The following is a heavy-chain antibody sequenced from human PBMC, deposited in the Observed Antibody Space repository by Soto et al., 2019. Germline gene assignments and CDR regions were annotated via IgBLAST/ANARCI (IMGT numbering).Heavy chain of an antibody. CDR3: ARMGIPHYFDY. CDR2: IYYSGST. V-gene: IGHV4-59*01. CDR1: GGSISSYY. D-gene: IGHD7-27*01. Sequence: SETLSLTCTVSGGSISSYYWSWIRQPPGKGLEWIGYIYYSGSTNYNPSLKSRVTISVDTSKNQFSLKLSSVTAADTAVYYCARMGIPHYFDYWGQGTLVTVSS. J-gene: IGHJ4*02.